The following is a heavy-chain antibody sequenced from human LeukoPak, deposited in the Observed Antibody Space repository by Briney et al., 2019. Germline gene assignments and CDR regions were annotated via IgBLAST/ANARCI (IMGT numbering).Heavy chain of an antibody. Sequence: SETLSLTCTVSGGSVSSYYWSWIRQPPGKGLEWIGRIYTSGSTNYNPSLKSRVTMSVDTSKNQFSLKLSSVTAADTAVYYCARAGTEKGWHGSKLDAFDIWGQGTMVTVSS. CDR3: ARAGTEKGWHGSKLDAFDI. V-gene: IGHV4-4*07. D-gene: IGHD3-10*01. J-gene: IGHJ3*02. CDR2: IYTSGST. CDR1: GGSVSSYY.